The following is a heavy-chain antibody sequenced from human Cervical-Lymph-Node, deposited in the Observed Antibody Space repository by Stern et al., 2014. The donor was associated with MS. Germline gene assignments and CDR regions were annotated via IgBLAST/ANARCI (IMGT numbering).Heavy chain of an antibody. D-gene: IGHD3-22*01. CDR3: ARETSDSSGSNFDY. J-gene: IGHJ4*02. CDR2: ISWSGINM. V-gene: IGHV3-9*01. CDR1: GFIFHDYF. Sequence: EVQLVESGGGLVQPGRSLRLSCAASGFIFHDYFMHWVRHRPGKGLEWVSAISWSGINMVYADSVKGRFTISRDNAKSSLYLQMNSLTAEDTAFYYCARETSDSSGSNFDYWGQGTLVTVSS.